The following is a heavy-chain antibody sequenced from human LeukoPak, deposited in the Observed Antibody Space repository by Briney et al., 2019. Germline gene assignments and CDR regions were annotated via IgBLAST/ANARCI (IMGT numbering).Heavy chain of an antibody. CDR3: TAGTYFHS. D-gene: IGHD1-26*01. V-gene: IGHV4-61*05. CDR1: GGSISSNSYY. J-gene: IGHJ4*02. Sequence: SETLSLTCTVSGGSISSNSYYWSWIRQPPGKGLEWIGYIYYSGSTNYNPSLKSRVTISVDTSKNQFSLRLTSVTAADTAMYYCTAGTYFHSWGQGTLVTVSS. CDR2: IYYSGST.